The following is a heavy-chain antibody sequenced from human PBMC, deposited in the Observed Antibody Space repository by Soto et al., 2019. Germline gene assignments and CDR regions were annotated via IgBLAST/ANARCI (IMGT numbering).Heavy chain of an antibody. V-gene: IGHV3-30-3*01. CDR2: ISYDGSNR. D-gene: IGHD3-22*01. Sequence: GGSLRLSCAASGFTFSAYAMHWVRQAPGKGLEWVAIISYDGSNRYYTDSVKGRLTISRDDSRNTLDLQMNSLRAEDTAVYYCARPSHYDSSGYLPEDDAFDIWGQGIMVTVSS. CDR3: ARPSHYDSSGYLPEDDAFDI. J-gene: IGHJ3*02. CDR1: GFTFSAYA.